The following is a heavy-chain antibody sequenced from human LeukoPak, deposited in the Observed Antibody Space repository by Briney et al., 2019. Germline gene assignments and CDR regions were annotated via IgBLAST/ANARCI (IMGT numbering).Heavy chain of an antibody. CDR3: ARGGGPYVWGSYFY. Sequence: QPGGSLRLSCAASGFTFSSYAMHWVRQAPGKGLEYVSAISSNGGSTYYANSVKGRFTISRDNSKNTLYLQMGSLRAEDMAVYYGARGGGPYVWGSYFYWGQGTLVTVSS. V-gene: IGHV3-64*01. CDR1: GFTFSSYA. J-gene: IGHJ4*02. CDR2: ISSNGGST. D-gene: IGHD3-16*01.